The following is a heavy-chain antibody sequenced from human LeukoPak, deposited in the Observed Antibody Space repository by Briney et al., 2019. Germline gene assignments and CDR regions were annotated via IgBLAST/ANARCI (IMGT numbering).Heavy chain of an antibody. J-gene: IGHJ4*02. CDR1: GFTFSSYA. Sequence: GGSLRLSCAASGFTFSSYAMSWVRQAPGKGLEWVSAISGSGGSTYYAGSVKGRFTISRDNSKNTLYLQMNSLRAEDTAVYYCAKKGRWLASGGVDYWGQGTLVTVSS. CDR2: ISGSGGST. CDR3: AKKGRWLASGGVDY. V-gene: IGHV3-23*01. D-gene: IGHD6-19*01.